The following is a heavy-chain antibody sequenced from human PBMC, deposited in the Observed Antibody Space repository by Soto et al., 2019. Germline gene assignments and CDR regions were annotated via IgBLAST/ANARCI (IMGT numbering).Heavy chain of an antibody. Sequence: ASVKVSCKASGYTFTSYSISWVRQAPGQGLEWMGWISAYNGNTNYAQKLQGRVTMTTDTSTSTAYMELRSLRSDDTAVYYCAGDSLAVAGALFAFWGRGSLVTVSS. CDR1: GYTFTSYS. V-gene: IGHV1-18*01. J-gene: IGHJ4*02. D-gene: IGHD6-19*01. CDR3: AGDSLAVAGALFAF. CDR2: ISAYNGNT.